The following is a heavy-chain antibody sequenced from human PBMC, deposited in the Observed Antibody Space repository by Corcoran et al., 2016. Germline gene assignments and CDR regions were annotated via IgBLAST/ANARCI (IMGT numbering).Heavy chain of an antibody. CDR1: GGTFSSYA. CDR3: ARGRRGLTYLQSWFDP. Sequence: QVQLVQSGAEVKKPGSSVKVSCKASGGTFSSYAISWVRQAPGQGLEWMGGIIPIFGTANYAQKFQGRVTITADKSTSTAYMELSSLRSEDTAVYYCARGRRGLTYLQSWFDPWGQGTLVTVSS. D-gene: IGHD1-1*01. J-gene: IGHJ5*02. V-gene: IGHV1-69*06. CDR2: IIPIFGTA.